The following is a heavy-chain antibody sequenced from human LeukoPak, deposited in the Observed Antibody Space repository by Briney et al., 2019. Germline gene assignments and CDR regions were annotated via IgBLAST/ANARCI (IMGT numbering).Heavy chain of an antibody. CDR2: ISSSSSTI. Sequence: GGSLRLSCAASGFTFSSYSMNWVRQAPGKGLEWVSYISSSSSTIYYADSVKGRFTISRDNAKNSLYLQMNSLRAEDTAVYYCARRGLNYFDYWGQGTLVTVSS. V-gene: IGHV3-48*01. J-gene: IGHJ4*02. CDR3: ARRGLNYFDY. CDR1: GFTFSSYS.